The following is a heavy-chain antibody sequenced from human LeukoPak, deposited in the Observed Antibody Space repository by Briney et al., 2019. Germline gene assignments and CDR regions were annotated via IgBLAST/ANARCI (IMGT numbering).Heavy chain of an antibody. CDR3: ARESVLRFLEWLPPHWFDP. Sequence: GESLRLSCVVSGFTFSTYCMTWVRQAPGKGLEWVSSISSSSSYIYYADSVKGRFTISRDNAKNSLYLQMNSLRAEDTAVYYCARESVLRFLEWLPPHWFDPWGQGTLVTVSS. V-gene: IGHV3-21*01. CDR1: GFTFSTYC. CDR2: ISSSSSYI. D-gene: IGHD3-3*01. J-gene: IGHJ5*02.